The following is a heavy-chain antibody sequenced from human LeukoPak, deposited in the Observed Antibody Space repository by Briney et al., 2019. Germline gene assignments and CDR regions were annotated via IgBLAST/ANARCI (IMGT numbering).Heavy chain of an antibody. D-gene: IGHD3-3*01. CDR2: IYTSGST. CDR1: GDSISRYH. V-gene: IGHV4-4*07. J-gene: IGHJ4*02. Sequence: SETLSLTCTVSGDSISRYHWSWIRQPTGKGLEWIGRIYTSGSTNYNPSLKSRVTISVDTSKNQFSLKLSSVTAADTAVYYCARSEDFWSGVDYWGQGTLVTVSS. CDR3: ARSEDFWSGVDY.